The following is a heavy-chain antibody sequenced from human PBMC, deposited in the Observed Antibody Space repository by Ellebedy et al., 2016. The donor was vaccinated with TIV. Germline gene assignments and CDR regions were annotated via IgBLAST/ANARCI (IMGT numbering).Heavy chain of an antibody. CDR2: INHSGST. CDR3: ARVSSYRLAYCGGDCYSRYFDY. CDR1: GGSFSGYY. D-gene: IGHD2-21*02. J-gene: IGHJ4*02. V-gene: IGHV4-34*01. Sequence: SETLSLXXAVYGGSFSGYYWSWIRQPPGKGLEWIGEINHSGSTNYNPSLKSRVTISVDTSKNQFSLKLSSVTAADTAVYYCARVSSYRLAYCGGDCYSRYFDYWGQGTLVTVSS.